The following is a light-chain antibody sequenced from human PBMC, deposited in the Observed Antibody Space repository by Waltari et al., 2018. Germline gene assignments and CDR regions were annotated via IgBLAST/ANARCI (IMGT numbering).Light chain of an antibody. Sequence: QSALTQPRSVSGSPGQSVTISCTGTSSDVGGYNYVSWYQQHPGKAPELVIYDVSKRPSGVPDRFSGSKSGNTASLTISGLQAEDEADYYCCSYAGSYSYVVFGGGTKLTVL. J-gene: IGLJ2*01. V-gene: IGLV2-11*01. CDR3: CSYAGSYSYVV. CDR1: SSDVGGYNY. CDR2: DVS.